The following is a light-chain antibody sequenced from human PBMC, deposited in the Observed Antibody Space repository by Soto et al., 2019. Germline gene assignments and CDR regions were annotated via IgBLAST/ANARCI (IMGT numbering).Light chain of an antibody. V-gene: IGKV3-20*01. CDR3: QQYGGAPDT. CDR1: QSVSSSY. Sequence: EIVLTQSPGTLSLSPGERATLSCRASQSVSSSYLAWYQQKPGQAPRLLIYGASSRATGIPDRISGGGSGTDFTLTISRLEPEDSAVYYCQQYGGAPDTFGQGTRLEIK. J-gene: IGKJ5*01. CDR2: GAS.